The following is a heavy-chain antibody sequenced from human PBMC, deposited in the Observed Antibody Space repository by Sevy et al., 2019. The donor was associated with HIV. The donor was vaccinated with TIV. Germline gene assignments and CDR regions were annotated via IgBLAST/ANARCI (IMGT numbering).Heavy chain of an antibody. CDR3: AREGCTKPHDY. D-gene: IGHD2-8*01. Sequence: GGSLRLSCAASGFTFSKYSMSWVRQPPGKGLEWVSTLSFGCGEINYADSVKGRFTISRDNSKSPVYLQMNNLRPEDTAVYYCAREGCTKPHDYWCQGTLVTVSS. V-gene: IGHV3-23*01. CDR1: GFTFSKYS. J-gene: IGHJ4*02. CDR2: LSFGCGEI.